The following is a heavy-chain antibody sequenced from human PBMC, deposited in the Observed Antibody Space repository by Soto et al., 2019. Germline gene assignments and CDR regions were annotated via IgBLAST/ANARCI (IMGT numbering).Heavy chain of an antibody. CDR3: AHGRPYSNIVATIFDY. Sequence: QITLKESGPTLVKPTQTLTLTCTFSGFSLSTSGVGVGWIRQPPGKALEWLALIYWDDDKRYSPSLKSRLTITKDTSKNQVVLTMTNMDPVDTATYYFAHGRPYSNIVATIFDYWGQGTLVTVSS. CDR2: IYWDDDK. V-gene: IGHV2-5*02. J-gene: IGHJ4*02. CDR1: GFSLSTSGVG. D-gene: IGHD5-12*01.